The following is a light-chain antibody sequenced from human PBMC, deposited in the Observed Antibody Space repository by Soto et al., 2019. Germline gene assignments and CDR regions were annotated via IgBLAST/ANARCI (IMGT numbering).Light chain of an antibody. CDR1: RSDVGGYKY. CDR2: DVS. V-gene: IGLV2-11*01. CDR3: SSYAGSNNFDVV. J-gene: IGLJ2*01. Sequence: QSALTQPRSVSGSPGQSVAISCTGSRSDVGGYKYVSWYQQFPGKAPKLIIYDVSRRPSGVPDRFSGSKSGNTASLTISGLQAEDEGDYYCSSYAGSNNFDVVFGGGTKLTVL.